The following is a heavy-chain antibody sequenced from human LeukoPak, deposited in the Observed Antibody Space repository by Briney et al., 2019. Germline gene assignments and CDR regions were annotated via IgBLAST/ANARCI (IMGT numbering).Heavy chain of an antibody. J-gene: IGHJ6*02. CDR2: ISSSSTYI. D-gene: IGHD1-26*01. CDR1: GFSFSGYS. Sequence: KSGGSLRLSCAASGFSFSGYSMNWVRQVPGKGLEWVSFISSSSTYISYADSVKGRFTISRDNAKNSVYLQMNSLRAEDTALYYCARDRSPDGMDVWGQGTTVTVSS. CDR3: ARDRSPDGMDV. V-gene: IGHV3-21*01.